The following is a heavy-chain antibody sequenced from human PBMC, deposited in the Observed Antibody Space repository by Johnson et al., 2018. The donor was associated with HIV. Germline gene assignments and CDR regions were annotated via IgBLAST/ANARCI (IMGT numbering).Heavy chain of an antibody. V-gene: IGHV3-7*01. CDR1: GFTVSGNY. CDR3: GRDLSEGELGHAFDI. Sequence: MQLVESGGGLVQPGGSLRLSCGASGFTVSGNYMNWVRQAPGKGLEWVANINQDGSDKYYVDSVKGRFTISRDNAQNSLYLQMNSLRAEDTAVYYCGRDLSEGELGHAFDIWGQGTMVTVSS. J-gene: IGHJ3*02. D-gene: IGHD1-26*01. CDR2: INQDGSDK.